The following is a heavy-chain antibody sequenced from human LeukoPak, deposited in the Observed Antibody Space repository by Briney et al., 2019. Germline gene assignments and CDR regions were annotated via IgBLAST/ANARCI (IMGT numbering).Heavy chain of an antibody. CDR2: IKQDGSEK. Sequence: GGSLRLSCAASGFTFSSYWMSWVRQAPGKGLEWVANIKQDGSEKYYVDSVKGRFTISRDNAKNSLYLQMNSLRAEDTALYYCARGGRGSGSYYFPYWGQGTLVTVSS. V-gene: IGHV3-7*03. J-gene: IGHJ4*02. CDR3: ARGGRGSGSYYFPY. CDR1: GFTFSSYW. D-gene: IGHD3-10*01.